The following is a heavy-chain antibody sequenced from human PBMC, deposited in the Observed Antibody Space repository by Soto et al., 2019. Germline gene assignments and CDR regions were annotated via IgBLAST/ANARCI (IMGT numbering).Heavy chain of an antibody. CDR1: GFTFSDHY. CDR2: SRNKANSYTI. J-gene: IGHJ4*02. V-gene: IGHV3-72*01. CDR3: ARRSIAAPAGYDY. D-gene: IGHD6-6*01. Sequence: GGSLRLSCAASGFTFSDHYMDWVRQAPGKGLEWVGRSRNKANSYTIEYAASVKGRFTISRDDSKNSLYLQMNSLKTEDTAVYYCARRSIAAPAGYDYWGQGTLVTVS.